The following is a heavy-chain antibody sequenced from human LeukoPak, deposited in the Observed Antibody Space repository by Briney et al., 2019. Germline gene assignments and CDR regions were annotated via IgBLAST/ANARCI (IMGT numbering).Heavy chain of an antibody. J-gene: IGHJ4*02. D-gene: IGHD2-15*01. CDR2: ISYDGSNK. Sequence: PGRSLRLFCAASGFTFSNYAMHGVRQAPGKGLEWVAVISYDGSNKYYADSVKGRFTISRDNSKNTVYLQMNSLRAEDTAMYFCPRDRWGPDKNHCSISSCYSKGFDYWGQGTLVTVSS. CDR3: PRDRWGPDKNHCSISSCYSKGFDY. CDR1: GFTFSNYA. V-gene: IGHV3-30-3*01.